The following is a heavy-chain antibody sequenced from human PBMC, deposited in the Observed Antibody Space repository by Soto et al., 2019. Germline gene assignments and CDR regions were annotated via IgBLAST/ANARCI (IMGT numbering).Heavy chain of an antibody. Sequence: GGSLRLSCAASGFTFSSYAMSWVRQAPGKGLEWVSAISGSGGSTYYADSVKGRFTISRDNSKNTLYLQMNSLRAEDTAVYYCAKRYYGSGINYYYYMDVWGKGTTVTVSS. CDR1: GFTFSSYA. J-gene: IGHJ6*03. CDR3: AKRYYGSGINYYYYMDV. CDR2: ISGSGGST. D-gene: IGHD3-10*01. V-gene: IGHV3-23*01.